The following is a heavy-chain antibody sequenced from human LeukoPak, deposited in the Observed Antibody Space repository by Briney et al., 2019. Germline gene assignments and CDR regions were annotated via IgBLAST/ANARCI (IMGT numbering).Heavy chain of an antibody. CDR3: ARLRRFGESGNWFDP. D-gene: IGHD3-10*01. Sequence: PSETLSLTCTVSGGSISSSDYYWAWIRQPPGKQLEWIGSIFYTGTTYYSPSLKSRVTISIDTSKNQFSLKLDSVTAADTAVYYCARLRRFGESGNWFDPWGQGTLVTVSS. CDR1: GGSISSSDYY. CDR2: IFYTGTT. J-gene: IGHJ5*02. V-gene: IGHV4-39*07.